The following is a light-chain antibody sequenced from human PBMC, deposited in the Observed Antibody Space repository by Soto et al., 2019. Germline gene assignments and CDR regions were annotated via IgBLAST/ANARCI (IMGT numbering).Light chain of an antibody. V-gene: IGKV1-17*03. CDR1: QGISTY. CDR2: AAS. Sequence: DLQMTQSPSAMSASVGDRVSITCRASQGISTYLAWFQQKPGKVPKRLIYAASILQTGAPSRFSGSGSGTEFTLTVSSLQPEDFATYYCLQHKTYPWTCGQGTKVEIK. CDR3: LQHKTYPWT. J-gene: IGKJ1*01.